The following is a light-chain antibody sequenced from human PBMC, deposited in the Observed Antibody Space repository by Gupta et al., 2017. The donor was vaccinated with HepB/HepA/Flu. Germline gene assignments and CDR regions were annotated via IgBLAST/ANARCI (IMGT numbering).Light chain of an antibody. CDR3: QQRSNCPIT. J-gene: IGKJ4*01. Sequence: EIVLTQSPATLSLSPGERATLSCRASQSVSSYLAWYQQKPGQAPRLPIYDASNRATGFPARFSGSGSGTEFTLTISSLEPEDFAVYYCQQRSNCPITFGRGTKVEIK. CDR1: QSVSSY. V-gene: IGKV3-11*01. CDR2: DAS.